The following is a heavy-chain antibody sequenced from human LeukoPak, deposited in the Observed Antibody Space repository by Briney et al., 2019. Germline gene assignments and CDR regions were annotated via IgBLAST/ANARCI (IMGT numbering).Heavy chain of an antibody. CDR1: GVSFSGYY. Sequence: PSETLSLTCAVSGVSFSGYYWSWIRQSPEKGLEWMGEINHSAYTNYNPSLKSRVTTSLDTSKTQFSLKLLSATAADTAVYYCARGRDDYTDYNWFEPWGQGTLVTVSS. CDR3: ARGRDDYTDYNWFEP. D-gene: IGHD4-11*01. J-gene: IGHJ5*02. V-gene: IGHV4-34*01. CDR2: INHSAYT.